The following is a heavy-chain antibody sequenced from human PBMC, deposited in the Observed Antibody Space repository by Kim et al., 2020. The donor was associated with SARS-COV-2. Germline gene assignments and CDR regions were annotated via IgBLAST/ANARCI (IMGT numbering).Heavy chain of an antibody. CDR2: VYYSGNT. CDR3: ARGLTSSWYPDWYDP. CDR1: GGSVNTGSYY. Sequence: SETLSLTCTVSGGSVNTGSYYWSWIRQPPGKGLEWVGFVYYSGNTDYNPSLKSRLTISLAMSKNQFSLKLTSVIAADPAVYFCARGLTSSWYPDWYDPWG. D-gene: IGHD6-13*01. V-gene: IGHV4-61*01. J-gene: IGHJ5*02.